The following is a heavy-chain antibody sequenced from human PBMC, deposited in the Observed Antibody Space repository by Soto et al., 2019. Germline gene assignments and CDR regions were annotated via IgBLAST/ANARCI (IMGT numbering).Heavy chain of an antibody. Sequence: SVKVSCKASGGTFSSYAISWVRQAPGQGLEWMGGIIPIFDTANYAQKLQGRVTITRDTSASTANMELSSLRSEDTAVYYYARDPGYSYGNTWGQGTLFTFSS. V-gene: IGHV1-69*05. D-gene: IGHD5-18*01. CDR1: GGTFSSYA. J-gene: IGHJ5*02. CDR3: ARDPGYSYGNT. CDR2: IIPIFDTA.